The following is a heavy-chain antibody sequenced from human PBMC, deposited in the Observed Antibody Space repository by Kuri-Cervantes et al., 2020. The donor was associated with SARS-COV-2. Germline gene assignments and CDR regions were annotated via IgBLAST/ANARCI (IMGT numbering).Heavy chain of an antibody. CDR1: GGSFSGYN. V-gene: IGHV4-34*01. J-gene: IGHJ5*02. D-gene: IGHD1-14*01. CDR3: AGHRWFDH. Sequence: GSLRLSCAVYGGSFSGYNWSWIRQPPGKGLEWIGKINHSGSTNYNPSLKSQVTISVDTSKNQFSLKLSSVTAADTAVYYFAGHRWFDHWGQGTLVTVSS. CDR2: INHSGST.